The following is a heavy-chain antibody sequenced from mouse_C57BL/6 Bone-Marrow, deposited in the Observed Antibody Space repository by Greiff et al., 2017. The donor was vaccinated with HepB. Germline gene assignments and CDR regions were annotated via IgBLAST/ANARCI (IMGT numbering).Heavy chain of an antibody. J-gene: IGHJ1*03. CDR2: ISNSGST. Sequence: EVQLVESGPGLAKPSQTLSPTCSVTGYSITSDYWNWLRKLPGNKLEYMGYISNSGSTYYNPSLKSRNSITRGTSKNQYHLQLNSVTTEDTTTDYRARSYDYWYFDVWGTGTTVTVSS. CDR1: GYSITSDY. CDR3: ARSYDYWYFDV. V-gene: IGHV3-8*01. D-gene: IGHD2-3*01.